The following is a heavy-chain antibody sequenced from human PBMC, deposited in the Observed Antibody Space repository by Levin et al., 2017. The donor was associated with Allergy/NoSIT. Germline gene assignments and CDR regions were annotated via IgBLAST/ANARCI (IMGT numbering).Heavy chain of an antibody. CDR1: GGSISSSSYY. V-gene: IGHV4-39*01. J-gene: IGHJ1*01. CDR2: IYYSGST. D-gene: IGHD6-19*01. CDR3: ASPGYLYSSGWYYDPTREYFQH. Sequence: SETLSLTCTVSGGSISSSSYYWGWIRQPPGKGLEWIGSIYYSGSTYYNPSLKSRVTISVDTSKNQFSLKLSSVTAADTAVYYCASPGYLYSSGWYYDPTREYFQHWGQGTLVTVSS.